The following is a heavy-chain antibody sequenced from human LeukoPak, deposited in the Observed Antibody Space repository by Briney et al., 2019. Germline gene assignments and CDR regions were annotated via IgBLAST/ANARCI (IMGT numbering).Heavy chain of an antibody. D-gene: IGHD3-22*01. Sequence: SETLSLTCTVSGGSISSSDYYWSWIRQPPGKGLEWIGYIYYSGSTNYNPSLKSRVTISVDTSKNQFSLKLSSVTAADTAVYYCARDPRYYYDSSGYYVHDAFDIWGQGTMVTVSS. CDR1: GGSISSSDYY. CDR2: IYYSGST. CDR3: ARDPRYYYDSSGYYVHDAFDI. V-gene: IGHV4-61*08. J-gene: IGHJ3*02.